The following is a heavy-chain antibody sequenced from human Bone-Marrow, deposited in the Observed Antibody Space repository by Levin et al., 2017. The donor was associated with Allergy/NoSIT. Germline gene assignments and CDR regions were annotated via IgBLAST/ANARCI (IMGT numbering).Heavy chain of an antibody. CDR3: ARRLGSAGDYFYGLDV. V-gene: IGHV1-2*02. J-gene: IGHJ6*02. Sequence: GGSLRLSCKASGYTFTEYYIHWVRQAPGQGLEWMGWINPNNGGTRFAQKFQGRVTMTSDMSISTAYMDLTRLGSDDRAVYYCARRLGSAGDYFYGLDVWGQGTTVTVSS. CDR1: GYTFTEYY. CDR2: INPNNGGT. D-gene: IGHD6-13*01.